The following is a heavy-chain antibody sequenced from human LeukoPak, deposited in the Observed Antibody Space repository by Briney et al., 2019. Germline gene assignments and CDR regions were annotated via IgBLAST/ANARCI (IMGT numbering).Heavy chain of an antibody. V-gene: IGHV3-30*18. CDR2: ISYDGSNK. D-gene: IGHD1-1*01. CDR1: GFTFSSYG. Sequence: PGGSLRLSCAASGFTFSSYGMHWVRQAPGKGLEWVAVISYDGSNKYYADSVNGRFTISRDNSKNTLYLQMNSLRAEDTAVYYCAKVRRWHDASRGVLRPPFDYWGQGTLVTVSS. CDR3: AKVRRWHDASRGVLRPPFDY. J-gene: IGHJ4*02.